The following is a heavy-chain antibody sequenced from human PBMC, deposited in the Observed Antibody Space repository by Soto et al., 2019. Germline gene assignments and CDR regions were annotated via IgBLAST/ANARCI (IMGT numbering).Heavy chain of an antibody. Sequence: SETLSLTCTVSGGSISSGDYYWSWIRQPPGKGLEWIGYIYYSGSTFYNPSLKSRVTISVDTSKNQFSLKLSSVTAADTAVYCCARVLSAPCRMVRGVSITLGAYNIWGQGTMVAVSS. V-gene: IGHV4-30-4*01. J-gene: IGHJ3*02. D-gene: IGHD3-10*01. CDR3: ARVLSAPCRMVRGVSITLGAYNI. CDR1: GGSISSGDYY. CDR2: IYYSGST.